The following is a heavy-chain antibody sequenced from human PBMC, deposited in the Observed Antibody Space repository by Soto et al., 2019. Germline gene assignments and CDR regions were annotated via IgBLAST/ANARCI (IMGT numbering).Heavy chain of an antibody. CDR1: GFTFSSYG. J-gene: IGHJ4*02. CDR2: ISYDGSNK. V-gene: IGHV3-30*03. Sequence: GSLRLSCAASGFTFSSYGMHWVRQAPGKGLEWVAVISYDGSNKYYADSVKGRFTISRDNSKNTLFLQMNSLRAEDSAVYYCARDNLAYGLDFDYWGQGTLVTVSS. D-gene: IGHD3-10*01. CDR3: ARDNLAYGLDFDY.